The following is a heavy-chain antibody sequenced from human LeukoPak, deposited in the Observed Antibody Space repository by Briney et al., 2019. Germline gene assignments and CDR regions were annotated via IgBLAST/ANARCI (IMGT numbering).Heavy chain of an antibody. Sequence: GGSLRLSCTASGFTVSSNYMSWVRQAPGKGLEWVSSISSSSNYMYYTDSVKGRFTIFRDNAENSLYLQMNSLRIEDTAVYYCARGLISSGYSPYFDYWGQGTLVTVSS. V-gene: IGHV3-21*01. CDR1: GFTVSSNY. D-gene: IGHD3-22*01. J-gene: IGHJ4*02. CDR3: ARGLISSGYSPYFDY. CDR2: ISSSSNYM.